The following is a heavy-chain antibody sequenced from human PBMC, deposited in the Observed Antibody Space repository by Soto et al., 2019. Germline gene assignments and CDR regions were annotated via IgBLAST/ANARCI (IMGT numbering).Heavy chain of an antibody. CDR2: ISAYNGNT. Sequence: ASVKVSCKASGYTFTSYGISWVRQAPGQGLEWMGWISAYNGNTNYAQKLQGRVTMTTDTSTSTAYMELRSLRSDDTAVYYCARDRDPDYGDYAEYYYYGMDVWGQGTTVTVSS. CDR3: ARDRDPDYGDYAEYYYYGMDV. D-gene: IGHD4-17*01. J-gene: IGHJ6*02. CDR1: GYTFTSYG. V-gene: IGHV1-18*01.